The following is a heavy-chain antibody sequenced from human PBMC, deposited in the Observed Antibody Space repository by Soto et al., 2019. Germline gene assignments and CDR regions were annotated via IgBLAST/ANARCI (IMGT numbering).Heavy chain of an antibody. CDR3: ARDGQLGRSSWPSQFDS. CDR2: IIPIFGTA. CDR1: GDTFSSYA. Sequence: QVQLGQSGAEVKKPGSSVKVSCKASGDTFSSYAISWVRQAPGQGLEWMGGIIPIFGTANYAQKFQGRVTITADESTRTAYMEMSSLRSEDTAVYYCARDGQLGRSSWPSQFDSLGQGTLVTV. J-gene: IGHJ5*01. D-gene: IGHD6-13*01. V-gene: IGHV1-69*01.